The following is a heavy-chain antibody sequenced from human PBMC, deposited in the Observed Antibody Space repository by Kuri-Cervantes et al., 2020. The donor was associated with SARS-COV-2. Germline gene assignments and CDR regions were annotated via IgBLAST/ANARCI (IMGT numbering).Heavy chain of an antibody. Sequence: ETLSLTCAASGFTFSNYDMNWVRQAPGKGLEWVSYISSSSRTMYNADSVKGRFTISRDNSKNTLYLQMNSLRAEDTAVYYCAKDIDIVVVPAYYYYYGMDVWGQGTTVTVSS. CDR3: AKDIDIVVVPAYYYYYGMDV. CDR2: ISSSSRTM. J-gene: IGHJ6*02. V-gene: IGHV3-48*01. CDR1: GFTFSNYD. D-gene: IGHD2-2*01.